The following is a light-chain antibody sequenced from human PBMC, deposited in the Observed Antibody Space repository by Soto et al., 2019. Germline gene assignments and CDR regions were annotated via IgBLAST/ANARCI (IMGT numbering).Light chain of an antibody. CDR2: AAS. Sequence: EIVMTQSPATLSVSPGERATLSCRASQSVSSNLAWYQQKPGQAPRLLMSAASSRATGIPDRFSGSGSGTDFTLTISRLEPEDFAVYYCQQYGSSPTFGQGTKVDI. V-gene: IGKV3-20*01. J-gene: IGKJ1*01. CDR1: QSVSSN. CDR3: QQYGSSPT.